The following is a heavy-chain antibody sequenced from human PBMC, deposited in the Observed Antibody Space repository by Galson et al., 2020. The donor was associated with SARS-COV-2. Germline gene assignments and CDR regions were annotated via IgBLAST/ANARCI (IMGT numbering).Heavy chain of an antibody. D-gene: IGHD6-19*01. CDR2: ISYDGSNK. CDR3: AKDLRYRSGWYYMDV. V-gene: IGHV3-30*18. Sequence: GGSLRLSCAASGFTFSSYGMHWVRQAPGKGLEWVAVISYDGSNKYYADSVKGRFTISRDNSKNTLYLQMNSLRAEDTAVYYCAKDLRYRSGWYYMDVWGKGTTVTVSS. J-gene: IGHJ6*03. CDR1: GFTFSSYG.